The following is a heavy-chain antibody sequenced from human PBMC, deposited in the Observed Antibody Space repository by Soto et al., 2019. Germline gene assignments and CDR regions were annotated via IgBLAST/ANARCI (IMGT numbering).Heavy chain of an antibody. D-gene: IGHD2-2*01. CDR3: ARDHLNLAYCISTISYFPYDI. V-gene: IGHV1-18*04. Sequence: ASVKVSCKASGYSFTSYGINWVRQAPGQGLEWMGWISAYNGNTNYAQKVQGRVTMTTDTSTSTAYMELRSLRSDDTAVYYCARDHLNLAYCISTISYFPYDIWGQGTMVTVSS. CDR1: GYSFTSYG. CDR2: ISAYNGNT. J-gene: IGHJ3*02.